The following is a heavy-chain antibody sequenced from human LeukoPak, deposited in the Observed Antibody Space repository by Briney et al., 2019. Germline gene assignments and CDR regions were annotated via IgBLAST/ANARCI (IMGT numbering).Heavy chain of an antibody. V-gene: IGHV4-39*01. D-gene: IGHD3-10*01. Sequence: SGTLSLTCTVSGGSISGSSYYWGWIRQPPGKGLEWIGSIYYSGSTYYNPSLKSRVTISVDTSKNQFSLKLSSVTAADTAVYYCARLGSNPTPNWFDPWGQGTLVTVSS. CDR1: GGSISGSSYY. J-gene: IGHJ5*02. CDR2: IYYSGST. CDR3: ARLGSNPTPNWFDP.